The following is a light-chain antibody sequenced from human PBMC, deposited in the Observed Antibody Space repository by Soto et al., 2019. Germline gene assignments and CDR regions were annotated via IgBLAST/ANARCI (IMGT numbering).Light chain of an antibody. CDR3: QQYGGPVPWT. CDR1: QTISRNY. J-gene: IGKJ1*01. CDR2: GSS. V-gene: IGKV3-20*01. Sequence: EVVLTQSPGTLSLSPGERATVSCRASQTISRNYLAWYQKKRGQAPRLLIYGSSTRATGIPDRFTGSGSGTDFTLTIARLEPEDFAVYYCQQYGGPVPWTFGQGTKV.